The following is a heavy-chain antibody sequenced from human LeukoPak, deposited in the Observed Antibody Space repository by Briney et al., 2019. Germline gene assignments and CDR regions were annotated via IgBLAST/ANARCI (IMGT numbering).Heavy chain of an antibody. CDR3: ASGSSSWFDY. CDR2: IYYSGST. J-gene: IGHJ4*02. D-gene: IGHD6-13*01. CDR1: GGSISSSSYY. V-gene: IGHV4-39*07. Sequence: SETLSLTCTVSGGSISSSSYYWGWIRQPPGKGLEWIGSIYYSGSTYYNPSLKSRVTISVDTSKNQFSLKLSSVTAADTAVYYCASGSSSWFDYWGQGTLVTVSS.